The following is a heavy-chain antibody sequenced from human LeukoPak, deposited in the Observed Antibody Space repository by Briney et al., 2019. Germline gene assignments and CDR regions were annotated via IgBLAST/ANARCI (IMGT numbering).Heavy chain of an antibody. J-gene: IGHJ2*01. D-gene: IGHD4-17*01. Sequence: ASVKVSCKASGYTFTSYGISWVRQAPGQGLEWMGWISAYNGNTNYAQKLQGRVTMTTDTSTSTAYMELWSLRSDDTAVYYCARDLPVSDYGDYSRSLDWYFDLWGRGTLVTVSS. V-gene: IGHV1-18*01. CDR2: ISAYNGNT. CDR3: ARDLPVSDYGDYSRSLDWYFDL. CDR1: GYTFTSYG.